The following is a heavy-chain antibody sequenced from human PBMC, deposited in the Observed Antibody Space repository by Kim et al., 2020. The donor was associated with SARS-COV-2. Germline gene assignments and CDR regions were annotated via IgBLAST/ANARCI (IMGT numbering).Heavy chain of an antibody. D-gene: IGHD2-2*01. J-gene: IGHJ4*02. CDR1: GYTFTSYG. CDR2: ISAYNGNT. Sequence: ASVKVSCKASGYTFTSYGISWVRQAPGQGLEWMGWISAYNGNTNYAQKLQGRVTMTTDTSTSTAYMELRSLRSDDTAVYYCARESSVGYCSSTSCYPPRFGGDSWGQGTLVTVSS. V-gene: IGHV1-18*01. CDR3: ARESSVGYCSSTSCYPPRFGGDS.